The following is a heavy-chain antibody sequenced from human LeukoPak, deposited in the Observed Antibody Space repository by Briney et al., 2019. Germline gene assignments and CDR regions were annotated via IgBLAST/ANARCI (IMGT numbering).Heavy chain of an antibody. V-gene: IGHV3-48*04. Sequence: GGSLRLSCAASGFTFSSYSMNWVRQAPGKGLERVSYISSSSGTIYYADSVKGRFTISRDNAKNSLYLQMNSLRAEDTAVYYCAREVAVAGTDLDYWGQGTLVTVSS. CDR1: GFTFSSYS. D-gene: IGHD6-19*01. CDR3: AREVAVAGTDLDY. CDR2: ISSSSGTI. J-gene: IGHJ4*02.